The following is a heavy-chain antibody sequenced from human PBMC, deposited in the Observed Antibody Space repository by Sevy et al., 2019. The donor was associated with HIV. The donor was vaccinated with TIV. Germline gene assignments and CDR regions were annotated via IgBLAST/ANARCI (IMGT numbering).Heavy chain of an antibody. D-gene: IGHD3-3*01. CDR1: GFTFSNAW. CDR2: IKSKTDGGTT. CDR3: TTTMYYDFWSGYWWPKKEYFDY. J-gene: IGHJ4*02. V-gene: IGHV3-15*01. Sequence: GESLKISCAASGFTFSNAWMSWVRQAPGKGLEWVGRIKSKTDGGTTDYAAPVKGRFTISRDDSKNTLYLQMNSLKTEDTAVYYCTTTMYYDFWSGYWWPKKEYFDYWGQGTLVTVSS.